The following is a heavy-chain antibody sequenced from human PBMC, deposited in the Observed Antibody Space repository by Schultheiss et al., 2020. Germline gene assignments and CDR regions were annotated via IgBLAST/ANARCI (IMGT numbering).Heavy chain of an antibody. D-gene: IGHD5-12*01. J-gene: IGHJ6*02. CDR3: ARGFYSGYDRYYYGMDV. CDR1: GFTFDDYG. V-gene: IGHV3-30*03. CDR2: ISYDGSNK. Sequence: GGSLRLSCAASGFTFDDYGMSWVRQAPGKGLEWVAVISYDGSNKYYADSVKGRFTISRDNSKNTLYLQMNSLRAEDTAVYYCARGFYSGYDRYYYGMDVWGQGTTVTGYS.